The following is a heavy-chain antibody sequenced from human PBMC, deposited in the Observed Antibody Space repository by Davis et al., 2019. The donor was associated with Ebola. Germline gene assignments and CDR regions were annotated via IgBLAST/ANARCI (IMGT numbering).Heavy chain of an antibody. CDR1: GYTFDQYA. V-gene: IGHV1-18*01. Sequence: AASVKVSCKTFGYTFDQYAISWVRQAPGQGLEWMGLISAYNGNTNYAQKFQGRVTITADKSTSTAYMELSSLRSEDTAVYYCARDRGAARPLDYWGQGTLVTVSS. CDR2: ISAYNGNT. D-gene: IGHD6-6*01. CDR3: ARDRGAARPLDY. J-gene: IGHJ4*02.